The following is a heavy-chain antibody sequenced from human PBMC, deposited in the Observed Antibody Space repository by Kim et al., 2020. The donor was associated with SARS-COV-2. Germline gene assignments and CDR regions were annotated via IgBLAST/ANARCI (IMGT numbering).Heavy chain of an antibody. CDR3: ARGYSAYHLDY. CDR1: GGSISSYY. Sequence: SETLSLTCTVSGGSISSYYWNWIRQPPGKGLEWIGYIYSNGRTNYNPSLKSRVTISVDTSKNQFSLKLSSVTAADTAVYYCARGYSAYHLDYWGQGTLVT. V-gene: IGHV4-59*01. D-gene: IGHD5-12*01. CDR2: IYSNGRT. J-gene: IGHJ4*02.